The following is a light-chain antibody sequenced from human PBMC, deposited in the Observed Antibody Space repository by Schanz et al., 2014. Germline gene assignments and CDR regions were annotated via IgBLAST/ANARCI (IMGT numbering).Light chain of an antibody. CDR1: QSVGTT. J-gene: IGKJ4*01. V-gene: IGKV3-15*01. Sequence: EIVMTQSPATLSVSPGERATLSCRASQSVGTTLAWYQQKPGQAPRLLIYGASTRATGIPARFSGSGSGTEFTLTISSLLSEDFGTYYCQQYTNWPLTFGGGTKVEIK. CDR2: GAS. CDR3: QQYTNWPLT.